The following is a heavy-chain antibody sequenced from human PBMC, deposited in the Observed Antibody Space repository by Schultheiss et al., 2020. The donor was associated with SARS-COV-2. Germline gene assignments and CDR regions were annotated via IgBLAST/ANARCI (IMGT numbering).Heavy chain of an antibody. CDR3: AKEYSSSPGLVLYYFDY. CDR1: GLSSGRYA. CDR2: ISYDGSNK. V-gene: IGHV3-30-3*02. Sequence: GGSLRLSCAASGLSSGRYAMSWVRQAPGKGLEWVAVISYDGSNKYYADSVKGRFTISRDNSKNTLYLQMNSLRAEDTAVYYCAKEYSSSPGLVLYYFDYWGQGTTVTVSS. J-gene: IGHJ4*03. D-gene: IGHD6-6*01.